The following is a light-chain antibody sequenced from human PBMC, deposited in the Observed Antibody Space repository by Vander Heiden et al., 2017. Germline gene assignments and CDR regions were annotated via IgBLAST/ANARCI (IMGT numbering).Light chain of an antibody. CDR2: AAS. CDR1: EGVSSY. J-gene: IGKJ2*01. V-gene: IGKV3-11*01. Sequence: EIVITQSPAPLSLSPGERATLSCRASEGVSSYIAWYQQRPGQAPRLLIYAASTRASGIPDRFSGSGSGTDFTLTISSLESEDFAVYYCQQRAKWPPEYTFGQGTKLEI. CDR3: QQRAKWPPEYT.